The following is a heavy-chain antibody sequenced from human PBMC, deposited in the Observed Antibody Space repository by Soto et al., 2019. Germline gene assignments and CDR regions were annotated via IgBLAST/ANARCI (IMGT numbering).Heavy chain of an antibody. J-gene: IGHJ5*02. CDR1: GFTFNNAW. D-gene: IGHD4-17*01. CDR2: IKSKIDGGTT. Sequence: GGSLRLSCAASGFTFNNAWMSWVRQAPGKGLEWVGRIKSKIDGGTTDYAAPVKGRFTISRDDSKNTVYLQMNSLKTEDTAVYYCTTDNSDYGDYNCSAPWGQGTLVPVSS. V-gene: IGHV3-15*01. CDR3: TTDNSDYGDYNCSAP.